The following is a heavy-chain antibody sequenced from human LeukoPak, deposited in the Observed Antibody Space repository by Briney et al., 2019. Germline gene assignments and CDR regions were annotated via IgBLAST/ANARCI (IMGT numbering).Heavy chain of an antibody. Sequence: GRSLRLSCAASGFTFSSYGMHWVRQAPGRGLEWVAVIWYDGSNKYYADSVKGRFTISRDNAKNSLYLQMNSLRAEDTALYYCAKDIVLMVYSGGFDYWGQGTLVTVSS. J-gene: IGHJ4*02. V-gene: IGHV3-33*03. D-gene: IGHD2-8*01. CDR1: GFTFSSYG. CDR3: AKDIVLMVYSGGFDY. CDR2: IWYDGSNK.